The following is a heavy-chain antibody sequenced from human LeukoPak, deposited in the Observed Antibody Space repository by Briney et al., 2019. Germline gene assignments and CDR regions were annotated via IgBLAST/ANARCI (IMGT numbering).Heavy chain of an antibody. V-gene: IGHV3-21*01. J-gene: IGHJ4*02. CDR1: GFTFSSYN. CDR3: ARGAYYYGSGSYSFQIDN. CDR2: ITRSSSNI. Sequence: PGGSLRLSCAASGFTFSSYNMNWVRQAPGKGLEWVSSITRSSSNIYYADSVKGRFTISRDNAQNSLYLQMNSLRAEDTAVYYCARGAYYYGSGSYSFQIDNWGQGTLATVSS. D-gene: IGHD3-10*01.